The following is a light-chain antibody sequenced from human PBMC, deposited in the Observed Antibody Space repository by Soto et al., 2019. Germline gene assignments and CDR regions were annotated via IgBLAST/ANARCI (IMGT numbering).Light chain of an antibody. CDR3: QQYDNLLLT. Sequence: DIQMTQSPSSLSASLGDSVTITCQASHDISNYLNWYQHKPGKAPKLLIYDVSNLEAGVPSRFSGSGSGTDFVFTINNLQPEDIATYYCQQYDNLLLTFGGGTKVEIK. CDR1: HDISNY. CDR2: DVS. V-gene: IGKV1-33*01. J-gene: IGKJ4*01.